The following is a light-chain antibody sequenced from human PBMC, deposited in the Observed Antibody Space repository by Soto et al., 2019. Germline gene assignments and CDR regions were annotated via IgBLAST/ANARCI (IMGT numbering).Light chain of an antibody. CDR3: PQFSSCTLT. CDR2: GAS. V-gene: IGKV3-20*01. Sequence: EIVFTQSPGSLSLSPGDRATLSCRASQTVSNNYLAWCQPKPGQAPRVIMYGASRRETGIPERFVRGGAGSACTRSISRLEPEDVSVDYCPQFSSCTLTFCGGTKVDIK. CDR1: QTVSNNY. J-gene: IGKJ4*01.